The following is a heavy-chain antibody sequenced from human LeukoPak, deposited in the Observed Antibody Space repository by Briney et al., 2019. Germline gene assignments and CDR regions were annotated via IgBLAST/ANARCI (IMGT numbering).Heavy chain of an antibody. CDR2: IKSKADGGTT. CDR1: GLTFNNAW. D-gene: IGHD3-10*01. CDR3: TTDSRGWFXELLG. Sequence: GGSLRLSCAASGLTFNNAWMSWVRQAQGKGLEWVGRIKSKADGGTTDYAAPVKGRFTISRDDSKNTLYLQMNSLRTEDTAVYYCTTDSRGWFXELLGWGQGTLVXVSS. V-gene: IGHV3-15*01. J-gene: IGHJ4*02.